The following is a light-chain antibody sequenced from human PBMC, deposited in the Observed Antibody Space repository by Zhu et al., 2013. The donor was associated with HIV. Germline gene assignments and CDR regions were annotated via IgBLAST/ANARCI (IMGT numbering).Light chain of an antibody. CDR2: EVS. CDR1: SSDIGDYNY. J-gene: IGLJ2*01. V-gene: IGLV2-14*01. Sequence: QSALTQPASVSGSPGQSITLSCTGSSSDIGDYNYVSWYQQHPGKAPKLMIYEVSNRPSGVSNRFSGSKSDNMASLTISGLQAEDEADYYCVSYAGRNNAVIFGGGTTLTV. CDR3: VSYAGRNNAVI.